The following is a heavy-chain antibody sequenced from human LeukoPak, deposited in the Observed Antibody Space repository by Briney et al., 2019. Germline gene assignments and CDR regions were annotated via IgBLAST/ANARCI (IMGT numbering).Heavy chain of an antibody. V-gene: IGHV3-53*01. Sequence: GGSLRLSCAASGFTVSSNYMTWVRQAPGKGLEWVSVIYSGGTTYYADSVKGRFTISRDNSKNTLYLQMNSLRAEDTAVYYCARDGYDRNGYSGYWGQGTLVTVSS. CDR1: GFTVSSNY. J-gene: IGHJ4*02. CDR2: IYSGGTT. D-gene: IGHD3-22*01. CDR3: ARDGYDRNGYSGY.